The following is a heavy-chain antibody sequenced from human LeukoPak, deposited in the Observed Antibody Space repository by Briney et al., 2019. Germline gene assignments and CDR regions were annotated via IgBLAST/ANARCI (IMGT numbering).Heavy chain of an antibody. D-gene: IGHD1-26*01. Sequence: SETLSLTCGVSGGSIDITNYWSWVRQAPGKGLEWIGEIAHDGTTNYNPSLRSRVAMSFDRANNQFSLSLASVTAADTAVYYCTREDRPYCPFAYWGQGVLVTVSS. CDR2: IAHDGTT. CDR1: GGSIDITNY. J-gene: IGHJ4*02. CDR3: TREDRPYCPFAY. V-gene: IGHV4-4*02.